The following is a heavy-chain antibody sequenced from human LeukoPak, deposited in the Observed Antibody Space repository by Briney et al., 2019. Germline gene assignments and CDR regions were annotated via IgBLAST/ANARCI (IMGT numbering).Heavy chain of an antibody. D-gene: IGHD6-13*01. CDR2: IYHSGST. CDR1: GGSISSSNW. V-gene: IGHV4-4*02. CDR3: ARDKELAAAGNWFDP. J-gene: IGHJ5*02. Sequence: SETLSLTCTVSGGSISSSNWWSWVRQPPGKGLEWIGEIYHSGSTNYNPSLKSRVTISVDKSKNQFSLKLSSVTAADTAVYYCARDKELAAAGNWFDPWGQGTLVTVSS.